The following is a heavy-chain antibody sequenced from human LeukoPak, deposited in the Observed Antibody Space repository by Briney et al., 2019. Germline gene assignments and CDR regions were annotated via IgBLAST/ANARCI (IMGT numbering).Heavy chain of an antibody. V-gene: IGHV3-23*01. CDR2: LSGSDDYT. J-gene: IGHJ2*01. D-gene: IGHD4-17*01. CDR3: AKEVLDYEIPYWYFDL. CDR1: GFTFSTYT. Sequence: GVSLRHSCAASGFTFSTYTMSWVRRAPGKGLEWVSALSGSDDYTYYADSVKGRFTISRDNSKNTLYLHLNSLRADDTAVYHCAKEVLDYEIPYWYFDLWGRGTLVTAFS.